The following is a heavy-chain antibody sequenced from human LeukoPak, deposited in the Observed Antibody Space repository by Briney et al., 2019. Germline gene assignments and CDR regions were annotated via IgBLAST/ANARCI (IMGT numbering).Heavy chain of an antibody. CDR3: ARVKDYYDSSGYSSKYYFDY. CDR2: IKQDGSEK. Sequence: GGSLRLSCAASGFTFSTYWMSWVRQAPGKGLEWVANIKQDGSEKYYVDSVKGRFTISRDNAKNSLYLQMNSLRAEDTAVYYCARVKDYYDSSGYSSKYYFDYWGQGTLVTVSS. CDR1: GFTFSTYW. V-gene: IGHV3-7*01. J-gene: IGHJ4*02. D-gene: IGHD3-22*01.